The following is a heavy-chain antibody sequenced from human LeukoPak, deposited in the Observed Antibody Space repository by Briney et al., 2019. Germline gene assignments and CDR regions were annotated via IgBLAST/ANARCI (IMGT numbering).Heavy chain of an antibody. V-gene: IGHV3-21*01. CDR3: ARAKAGGTIFGVVIYPPYYYGMDV. CDR1: GFTFSSYS. J-gene: IGHJ6*02. CDR2: ISSSSSYI. Sequence: GALRLSCAASGFTFSSYSMNWVRQAPGKGLEWVSSISSSSSYIYYADSVKGRFTISRDNAKNSLYLQMNSLRAEDTAVYYCARAKAGGTIFGVVIYPPYYYGMDVWGQGTTVTVSS. D-gene: IGHD3-3*01.